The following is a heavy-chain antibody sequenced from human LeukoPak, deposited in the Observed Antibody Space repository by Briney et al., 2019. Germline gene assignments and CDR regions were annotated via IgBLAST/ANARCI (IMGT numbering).Heavy chain of an antibody. Sequence: PSETLSLTCTVSGGSISSSSYYWGWIRQPPGKGLEWIGGIYYSGSTYYNPSLKSPVTISVDTSKNQFSLKLSSVTASDTAVYYCARRTSSILFDYWGQGTLVTVFS. J-gene: IGHJ4*02. D-gene: IGHD2-2*01. CDR1: GGSISSSSYY. CDR2: IYYSGST. V-gene: IGHV4-39*01. CDR3: ARRTSSILFDY.